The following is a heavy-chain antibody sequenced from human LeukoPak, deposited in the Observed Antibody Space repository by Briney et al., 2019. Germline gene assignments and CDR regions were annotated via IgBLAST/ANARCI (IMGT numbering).Heavy chain of an antibody. D-gene: IGHD5-24*01. CDR2: IGWNSGSI. CDR1: GFTFDDYA. V-gene: IGHV3-9*01. CDR3: AKDGRWLQLEYYFDY. Sequence: GGSLRLSCAASGFTFDDYAMHWVRQAPGKGLEWVSTIGWNSGSIGYADSVKGRFTISRDNAKNSLYLQMNSLRAEDTAFYYCAKDGRWLQLEYYFDYWGQGTLVTVS. J-gene: IGHJ4*02.